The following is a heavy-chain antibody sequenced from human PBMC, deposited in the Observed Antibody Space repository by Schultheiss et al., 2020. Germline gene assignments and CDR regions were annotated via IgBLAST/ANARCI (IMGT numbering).Heavy chain of an antibody. CDR3: ARGGVVVAANID. D-gene: IGHD2-15*01. J-gene: IGHJ4*02. CDR1: GGSISSSY. Sequence: SQTLSLTCTVSGGSISSSYWSWIRQPPGKGLEWIGYIYYSGSTNYNPSLKSRVTISVDTSKNQFSLKLSSVTAADTAVYYCARGGVVVAANIDWGQGTLVTVSS. V-gene: IGHV4-59*12. CDR2: IYYSGST.